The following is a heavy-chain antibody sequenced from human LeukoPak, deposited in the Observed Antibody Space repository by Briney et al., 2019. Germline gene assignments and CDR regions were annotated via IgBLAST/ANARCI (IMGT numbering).Heavy chain of an antibody. Sequence: GGSLRLSCAASGFTVSNNYLSWVRQAPGKGLEWVSSISSSSSYIYYADSVKGRFTISRDNAKNSLYLQMNSLRAEDTAVYYCARAAFEIVEMATIDYFDYWGQGTLVTVSS. D-gene: IGHD5-24*01. V-gene: IGHV3-21*01. CDR3: ARAAFEIVEMATIDYFDY. CDR2: ISSSSSYI. J-gene: IGHJ4*02. CDR1: GFTVSNNY.